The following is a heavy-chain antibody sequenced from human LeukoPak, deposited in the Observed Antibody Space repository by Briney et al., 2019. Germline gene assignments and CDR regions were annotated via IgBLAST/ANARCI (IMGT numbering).Heavy chain of an antibody. CDR3: ARAVIVRDYYYGMDV. Sequence: SETLSLTCTVSGGSISSYYWGWIRQPPGKGLEWIGYIYYSGSTNYNPSLKSRVTISVDTSKNQFSLKLSSVTAADTAVYYCARAVIVRDYYYGMDVWGQGTTVTVSS. J-gene: IGHJ6*02. D-gene: IGHD2-21*01. V-gene: IGHV4-59*08. CDR2: IYYSGST. CDR1: GGSISSYY.